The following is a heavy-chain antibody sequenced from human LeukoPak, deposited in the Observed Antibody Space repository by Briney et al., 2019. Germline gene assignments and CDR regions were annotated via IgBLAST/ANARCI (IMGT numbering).Heavy chain of an antibody. Sequence: GGSLRLSCAASGFTFSSYWMHWVRQAPGKGLVWVSRINTDGSSTSYADSVKGRFTISRDNAKNTLYLQMNSLRAEDTAVYYCARALLVPAAMGDAFDIWGQGTMVTVSS. CDR1: GFTFSSYW. D-gene: IGHD2-2*01. V-gene: IGHV3-74*01. CDR2: INTDGSST. CDR3: ARALLVPAAMGDAFDI. J-gene: IGHJ3*02.